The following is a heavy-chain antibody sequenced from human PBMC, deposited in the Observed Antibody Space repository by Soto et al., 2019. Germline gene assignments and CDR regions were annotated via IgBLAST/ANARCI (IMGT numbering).Heavy chain of an antibody. CDR1: GGSISSGDHF. CDR3: AREEALIVVPTGGIDYSFDY. V-gene: IGHV4-30-4*08. CDR2: IYYSGNT. D-gene: IGHD3-22*01. J-gene: IGHJ4*02. Sequence: QVQLQESGPGLVKPSQALSLTCTVSGGSISSGDHFWSWLRQPPGKGLEWIGYIYYSGNTYYNPSLKSRLAMSVDTSKNQFSLTLTSVTAADSAVYFCAREEALIVVPTGGIDYSFDYWGQGILVTVSS.